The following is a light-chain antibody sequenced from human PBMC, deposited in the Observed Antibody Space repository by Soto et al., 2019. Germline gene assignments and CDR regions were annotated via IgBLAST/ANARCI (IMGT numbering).Light chain of an antibody. V-gene: IGKV1-39*01. Sequence: DIHMAQSPSSLSASVGDRVTITCRASQNINNYIAWYQQKPGQAPKLLIYATSTLQTGVPSRFSGSGFGTDFTLIISSLQPEDLATYYCQEIYSNPRAFGQGTKVEIK. CDR3: QEIYSNPRA. J-gene: IGKJ1*01. CDR1: QNINNY. CDR2: ATS.